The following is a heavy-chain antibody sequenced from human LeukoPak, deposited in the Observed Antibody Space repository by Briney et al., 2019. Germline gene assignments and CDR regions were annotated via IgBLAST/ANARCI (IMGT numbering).Heavy chain of an antibody. J-gene: IGHJ4*02. V-gene: IGHV4-34*01. D-gene: IGHD3-3*01. Sequence: PSETLSLTCAVYVGSLSGYYWSWIRQPPGKGLEWIGEINHSGSTNYNPSLKSRVTISVDTSKNQFSLKLSSVTAADTAVYYCARGITILVYWGQGTLVTVSS. CDR2: INHSGST. CDR1: VGSLSGYY. CDR3: ARGITILVY.